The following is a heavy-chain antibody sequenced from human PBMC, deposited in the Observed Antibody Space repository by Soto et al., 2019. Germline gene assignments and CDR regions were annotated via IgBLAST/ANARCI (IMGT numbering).Heavy chain of an antibody. CDR3: ARHEGNGNVWPLDY. D-gene: IGHD2-8*01. CDR1: GDSIGTTHSY. J-gene: IGHJ4*02. Sequence: TLSLTCTVSGDSIGTTHSYWAWIRQSPGKGLEWIGNIHYSGSTYYMPSLRSRVTLSVDTSKNQFSLRLTSVTAEDTAVYYCARHEGNGNVWPLDYWGQGILVTVSS. V-gene: IGHV4-39*01. CDR2: IHYSGST.